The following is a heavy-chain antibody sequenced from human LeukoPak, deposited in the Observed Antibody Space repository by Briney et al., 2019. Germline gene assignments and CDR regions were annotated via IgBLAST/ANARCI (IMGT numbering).Heavy chain of an antibody. CDR3: ARSGLLKILWFGDMYWFDP. CDR2: MNPNSGNT. D-gene: IGHD3-10*01. Sequence: ASVKVSCKASGYTFTSYDINWVRQATGQGLEWMGWMNPNSGNTGYAQKFQGRVTMTRNTSISTAYMELSSLRSEDTAVYYCARSGLLKILWFGDMYWFDPWGQGTLVTVSS. J-gene: IGHJ5*02. V-gene: IGHV1-8*01. CDR1: GYTFTSYD.